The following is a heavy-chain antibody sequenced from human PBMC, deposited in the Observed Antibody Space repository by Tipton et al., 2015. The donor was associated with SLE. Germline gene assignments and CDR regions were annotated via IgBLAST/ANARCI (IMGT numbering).Heavy chain of an antibody. CDR3: VTRSRGASDV. J-gene: IGHJ3*01. V-gene: IGHV4-39*07. Sequence: TLSLTCIVSGDSITSGSYSWGWIRQPPGKGLEWIGSILYSGTTYSNPSLKSRVTISMDTSKNQLSLKQTSVTAADTAAYYCVTRSRGASDVWGQGTRVTVSS. D-gene: IGHD1-26*01. CDR1: GDSITSGSYS. CDR2: ILYSGTT.